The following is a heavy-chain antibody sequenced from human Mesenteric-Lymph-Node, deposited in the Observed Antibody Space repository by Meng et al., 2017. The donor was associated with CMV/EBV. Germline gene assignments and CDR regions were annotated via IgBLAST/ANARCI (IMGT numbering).Heavy chain of an antibody. D-gene: IGHD3-22*01. V-gene: IGHV3-11*01. CDR2: ISSSGSTI. CDR3: ARDLSPNTDYYDASGYYF. J-gene: IGHJ4*02. CDR1: GFTFSDYH. Sequence: GESLKISCAASGFTFSDYHMSWIRQAPGKGLEWVSYISSSGSTIYYADSVKGRFTISRDNTKNSLYLQMNSLRAEDTAVYYCARDLSPNTDYYDASGYYFWGQGTLVTVSS.